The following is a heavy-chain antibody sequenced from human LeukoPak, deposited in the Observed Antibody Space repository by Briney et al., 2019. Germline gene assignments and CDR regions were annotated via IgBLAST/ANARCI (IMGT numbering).Heavy chain of an antibody. J-gene: IGHJ4*02. D-gene: IGHD6-13*01. CDR2: ISAYNGNT. Sequence: ASVKFSCKASGYTFTSYGISWVRQAPGQGLEWMGWISAYNGNTNYAQKLQGRVTMTTDTSTSTAYMELRSLRSDDTAVYYCARDQYSSSWRLFDYWGQGTMVTVSS. V-gene: IGHV1-18*01. CDR3: ARDQYSSSWRLFDY. CDR1: GYTFTSYG.